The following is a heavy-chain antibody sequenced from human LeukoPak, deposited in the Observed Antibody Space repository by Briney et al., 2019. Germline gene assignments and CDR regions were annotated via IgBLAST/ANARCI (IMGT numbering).Heavy chain of an antibody. CDR2: IYYSGST. CDR3: ARTMVRGVFDY. V-gene: IGHV4-39*01. D-gene: IGHD3-10*01. J-gene: IGHJ4*02. CDR1: GGSISSSSYY. Sequence: PSEILSLTCTVSGGSISSSSYYWGWIRQPPGKGLEWIGSIYYSGSTYYNPSLKSRVTISVDTSKNQFSLKLSSVTAADTAVYYCARTMVRGVFDYWGQGTLVTVSS.